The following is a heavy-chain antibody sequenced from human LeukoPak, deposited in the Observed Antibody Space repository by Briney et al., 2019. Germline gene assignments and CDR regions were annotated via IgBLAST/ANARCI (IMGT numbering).Heavy chain of an antibody. J-gene: IGHJ6*02. Sequence: GGSLRLSCAASGFTFSSYAMHWVRQAPGKGLEWVAVISYDGSNKYYADSVKGRFTISRDNSKNTLYLQMNSLRAEDTAVYYCAKEGLEIITGTSNYGMDVWGQGTTVTVSS. CDR3: AKEGLEIITGTSNYGMDV. D-gene: IGHD1-7*01. CDR2: ISYDGSNK. V-gene: IGHV3-30-3*01. CDR1: GFTFSSYA.